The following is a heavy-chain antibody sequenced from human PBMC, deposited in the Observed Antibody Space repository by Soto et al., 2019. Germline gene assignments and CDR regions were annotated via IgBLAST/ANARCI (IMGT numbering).Heavy chain of an antibody. CDR1: GFTFSSYG. D-gene: IGHD6-13*01. Sequence: GGSLRLSCAASGFTFSSYGMHWVRQAPCKGLEWVAVIWYDGSNKYYADSVKGRFTISRDNSKNTLYLQMNSLRAEDTAVYYCARDVAPITIAAAGGFISYWGQGTLVTVSS. V-gene: IGHV3-33*01. J-gene: IGHJ4*02. CDR3: ARDVAPITIAAAGGFISY. CDR2: IWYDGSNK.